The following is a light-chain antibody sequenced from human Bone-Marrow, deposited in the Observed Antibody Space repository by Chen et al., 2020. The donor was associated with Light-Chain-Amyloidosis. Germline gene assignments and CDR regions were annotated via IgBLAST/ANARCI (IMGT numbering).Light chain of an antibody. Sequence: EIVLTKSTGTLSLSPGEGANLSCRASQTISSNFLTWYQQKFGQAPKLLIYGSSSRATGTQDRFTGSGSGTDFTLTINRLEPEDFAMYYCQQYGTSPLTFGGGTKVEIK. CDR3: QQYGTSPLT. CDR2: GSS. CDR1: QTISSNF. V-gene: IGKV3-20*01. J-gene: IGKJ4*01.